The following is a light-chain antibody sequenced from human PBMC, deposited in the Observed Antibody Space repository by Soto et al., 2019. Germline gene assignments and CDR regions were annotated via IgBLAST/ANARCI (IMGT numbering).Light chain of an antibody. Sequence: QSALTQPASVSGSPGQSITISCTGTSSDVGGYNYVSWYQQHPGKAPKLIIYEVSNRPSGVSNRFSGSKSGNTASLTISGLQDEDEADYYCNSYTSKSTGVFGTGTTLTVL. CDR1: SSDVGGYNY. CDR2: EVS. J-gene: IGLJ1*01. V-gene: IGLV2-14*01. CDR3: NSYTSKSTGV.